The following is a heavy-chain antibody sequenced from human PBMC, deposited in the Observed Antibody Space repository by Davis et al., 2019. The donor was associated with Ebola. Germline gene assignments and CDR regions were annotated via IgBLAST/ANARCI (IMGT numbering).Heavy chain of an antibody. CDR1: GFTFDSYW. CDR3: AVVVPAADWYFDL. Sequence: PGGSLRLSCAASGFTFDSYWMSWVRQAPGKGLEWVANIKQDGSDKYYVDSVKGRFTISRDNAKNSLYLQMNSLRAEDTAVYYCAVVVPAADWYFDLWGRGTLVTVSS. V-gene: IGHV3-7*01. J-gene: IGHJ2*01. CDR2: IKQDGSDK. D-gene: IGHD2-2*01.